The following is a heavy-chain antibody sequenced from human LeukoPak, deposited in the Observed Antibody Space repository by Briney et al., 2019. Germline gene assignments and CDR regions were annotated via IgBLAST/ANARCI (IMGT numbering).Heavy chain of an antibody. J-gene: IGHJ4*02. D-gene: IGHD5-24*01. V-gene: IGHV1-69*13. Sequence: ASVKVSCKASGGTFSSYAISWVRQAPGQGLEWMRGIIPIFGTANYAQKFQGRVTITADESTSTAYMEMSSLRSEDTAVYYCVWDGYNPLGFDFDYWGQGTLVTVSS. CDR3: VWDGYNPLGFDFDY. CDR2: IIPIFGTA. CDR1: GGTFSSYA.